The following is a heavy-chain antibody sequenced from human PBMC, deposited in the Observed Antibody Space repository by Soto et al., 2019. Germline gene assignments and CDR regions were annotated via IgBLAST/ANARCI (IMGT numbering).Heavy chain of an antibody. V-gene: IGHV1-69*02. D-gene: IGHD3-10*01. Sequence: SVKVSCKASGGTFSSYTISWVRQAPGQGLEWMGRIIPILGIANYAQKIQGRVTITADKSTSTAYMELSSLRSENTAVYYCARAIMVRGVTLSFNYWGQGTLVTVSS. J-gene: IGHJ4*02. CDR2: IIPILGIA. CDR3: ARAIMVRGVTLSFNY. CDR1: GGTFSSYT.